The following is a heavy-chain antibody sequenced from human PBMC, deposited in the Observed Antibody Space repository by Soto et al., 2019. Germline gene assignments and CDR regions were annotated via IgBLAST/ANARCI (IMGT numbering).Heavy chain of an antibody. CDR1: GYSFTDFA. Sequence: QAQLVQSGAEVKKPGASVKVSCKASGYSFTDFAMHWVRLASGQRLEWMGWINADKGDTKYSPKFQGRVTITRDTSATTVYMELRCLRSEDTAVYYCARGPLSGVATIWDYANWFDPWGQGSLVTVST. CDR2: INADKGDT. V-gene: IGHV1-3*01. CDR3: ARGPLSGVATIWDYANWFDP. D-gene: IGHD5-12*01. J-gene: IGHJ5*02.